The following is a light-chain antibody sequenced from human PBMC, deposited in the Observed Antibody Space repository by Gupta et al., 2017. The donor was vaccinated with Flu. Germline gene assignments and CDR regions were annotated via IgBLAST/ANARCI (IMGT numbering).Light chain of an antibody. CDR1: QSVNIY. V-gene: IGKV3-11*01. Sequence: EIVLTQSPATLSLSPGERATLSCRASQSVNIYLPWYQQKPGQAPRLLIYDTSNRATGIPARFSGSGSGTDFSLPISSLEPEDLAVYYCQQRSDWPRGTFGQGTRLEIK. CDR3: QQRSDWPRGT. CDR2: DTS. J-gene: IGKJ5*01.